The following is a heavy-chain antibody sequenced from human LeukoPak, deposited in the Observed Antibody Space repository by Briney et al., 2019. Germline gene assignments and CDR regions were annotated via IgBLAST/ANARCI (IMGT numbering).Heavy chain of an antibody. CDR3: ATTHTYNWYDRWFAP. V-gene: IGHV4-59*12. Sequence: SETLSLTCTVSGGSISSYYWSWIRQPPGKGLEWIGYIYYSGSTNYNPSLKSRVTISVDTSKNQFSLKLSSVTAADTAVYYCATTHTYNWYDRWFAPWGQGTLVTVSS. D-gene: IGHD1-20*01. J-gene: IGHJ5*02. CDR2: IYYSGST. CDR1: GGSISSYY.